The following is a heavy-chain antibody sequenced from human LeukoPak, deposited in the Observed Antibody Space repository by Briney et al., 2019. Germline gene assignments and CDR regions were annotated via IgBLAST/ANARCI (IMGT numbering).Heavy chain of an antibody. CDR1: GYIFTNYG. V-gene: IGHV1-18*01. CDR3: TRAETTLFLNY. Sequence: GGSVKVSCKASGYIFTNYGIIWVRQTPGQGRQGMGWISAHNGNTNYAQKLQGRVTLNTDTSTRTVYMELRSLTSDDTAVYYCTRAETTLFLNYWGQGTLVTVSS. D-gene: IGHD4-11*01. J-gene: IGHJ4*02. CDR2: ISAHNGNT.